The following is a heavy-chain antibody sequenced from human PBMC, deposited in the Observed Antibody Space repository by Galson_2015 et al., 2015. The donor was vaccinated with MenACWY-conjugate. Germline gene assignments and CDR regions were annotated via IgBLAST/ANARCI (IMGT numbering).Heavy chain of an antibody. D-gene: IGHD3-10*01. Sequence: SVKVSCKASDDRFTSYGTSWVRQAPGQGLEWMGWISGYNGDTSYAQKYQDRVTMTTDTSTSTAYMELRSLRSDDTAVYYCSRDSVDNYLPYSAMIRGEAMYVWGQGTTVTVS. CDR1: DDRFTSYG. CDR3: SRDSVDNYLPYSAMIRGEAMYV. CDR2: ISGYNGDT. V-gene: IGHV1-18*01. J-gene: IGHJ6*02.